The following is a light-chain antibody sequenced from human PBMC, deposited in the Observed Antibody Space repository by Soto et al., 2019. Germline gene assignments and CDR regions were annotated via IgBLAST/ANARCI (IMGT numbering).Light chain of an antibody. Sequence: QSALTQPASVSGSPGQSITISCTGTSRDVGDYNYVSWYQQHPGKAPKLMIYDVSNRPSGVSNRFSGSKSGNTASLTISGIQAEDEADYYCSSYTSSSTLVVFGGGTKLTVL. CDR3: SSYTSSSTLVV. V-gene: IGLV2-14*01. CDR1: SRDVGDYNY. J-gene: IGLJ2*01. CDR2: DVS.